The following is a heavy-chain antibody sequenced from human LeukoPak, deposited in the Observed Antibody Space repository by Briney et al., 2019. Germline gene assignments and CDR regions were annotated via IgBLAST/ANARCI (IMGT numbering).Heavy chain of an antibody. J-gene: IGHJ4*02. CDR1: GFTFNSYE. D-gene: IGHD3-10*01. CDR2: ISISGSLT. V-gene: IGHV3-48*03. CDR3: ARTGVGFDY. Sequence: PGGSLRLSCVASGFTFNSYEMNWVRQAPGKGLEWVSYISISGSLTYYADSVKGRFTISRDNAKNSLYLQMNSLRAEDTAVYYCARTGVGFDYWGQGTLVTVSS.